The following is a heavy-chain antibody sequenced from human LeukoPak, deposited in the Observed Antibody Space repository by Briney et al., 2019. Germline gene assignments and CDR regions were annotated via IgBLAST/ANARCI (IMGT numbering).Heavy chain of an antibody. CDR2: IKQDGSET. CDR1: GFTFTNNF. J-gene: IGHJ4*01. CDR3: VREGFYFFDF. Sequence: GGSLRLSCAATGFTFTNNFMSWVRQVPGKGLEWVANIKQDGSETTYADSVRGRFTIFRDNAKDSVYLQMNSLRAEDSATYYCVREGFYFFDFWGQGTLVTVSS. V-gene: IGHV3-7*01.